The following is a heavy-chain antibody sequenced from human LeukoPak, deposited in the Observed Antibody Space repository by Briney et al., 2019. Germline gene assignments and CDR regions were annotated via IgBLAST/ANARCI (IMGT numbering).Heavy chain of an antibody. Sequence: GASVKVSCKASGYTFTGYYMHWVRQAPGQGLEWMGWINPNSGGTNYAQKFQGRVTMTRDTSISTAYMELSRLRSDDTAVYYCARDAGPDIVVVPAAIGWFDPWGQGTLVTVSS. D-gene: IGHD2-2*01. CDR3: ARDAGPDIVVVPAAIGWFDP. J-gene: IGHJ5*02. V-gene: IGHV1-2*02. CDR1: GYTFTGYY. CDR2: INPNSGGT.